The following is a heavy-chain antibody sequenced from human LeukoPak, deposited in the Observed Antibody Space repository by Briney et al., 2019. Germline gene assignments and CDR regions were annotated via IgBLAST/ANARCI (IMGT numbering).Heavy chain of an antibody. V-gene: IGHV4-59*01. J-gene: IGHJ6*02. CDR3: ARDNDYYYGMDV. CDR1: GGSISSYY. CDR2: IYYSGST. Sequence: SETLSLTCTVSGGSISSYYWSWIRQPPGKGLEWIGYIYYSGSTNYNPSLKSRVTISVDTSKNQFSLKLSSVAAADTAVYYCARDNDYYYGMDVWGQGTTVTVSS.